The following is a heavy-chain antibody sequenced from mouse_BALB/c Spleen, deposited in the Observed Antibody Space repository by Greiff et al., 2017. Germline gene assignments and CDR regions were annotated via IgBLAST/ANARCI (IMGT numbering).Heavy chain of an antibody. CDR2: ILPGSGST. CDR3: ARVPITTASYAMDY. J-gene: IGHJ4*01. V-gene: IGHV1-9*01. Sequence: QVQLQQSGAELMKPGASVKISCKATGYTFSSYWIEWVKQRPGHGLEWIGEILPGSGSTNYNEKFKGKATFTADTSSNTAYMQLSSLTSEDSAVYYCARVPITTASYAMDYWGQGTSVTASS. D-gene: IGHD1-2*01. CDR1: GYTFSSYW.